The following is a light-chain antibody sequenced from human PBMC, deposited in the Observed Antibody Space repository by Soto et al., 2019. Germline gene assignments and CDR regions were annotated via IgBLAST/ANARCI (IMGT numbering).Light chain of an antibody. CDR1: ESVSDNY. J-gene: IGKJ5*01. V-gene: IGKV3-20*01. CDR3: HQYGDSPQT. Sequence: EIVLTQSPGTLSLSPGERATLSCRASESVSDNYLAWYQQRSGQAPRLLIYGASTRATGIPDRFSGGGSGTDFTLTVSRLEPEDFAVYFCHQYGDSPQTFGQGTRLEIK. CDR2: GAS.